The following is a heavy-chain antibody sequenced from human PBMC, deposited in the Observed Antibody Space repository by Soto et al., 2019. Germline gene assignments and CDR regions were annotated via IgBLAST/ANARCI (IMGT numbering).Heavy chain of an antibody. CDR2: INHSGST. D-gene: IGHD3-10*01. CDR3: ARVRGYYYGSGTPGNWFDP. V-gene: IGHV4-34*01. Sequence: SETLSLTCAVYGGSFSGYYWSWIRQPPGKGLEWIGEINHSGSTNYNPSLKSRVAISVDTSKNQFSLKLSSVTAADTAVYYCARVRGYYYGSGTPGNWFDPWGQGTLVTVSS. CDR1: GGSFSGYY. J-gene: IGHJ5*02.